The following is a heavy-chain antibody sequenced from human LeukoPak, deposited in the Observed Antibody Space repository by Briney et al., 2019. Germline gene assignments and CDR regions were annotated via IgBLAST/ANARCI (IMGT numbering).Heavy chain of an antibody. J-gene: IGHJ6*02. CDR1: GFTFSSYA. Sequence: GGSLRLSCAASGFTFSSYAMSWVRQAPGKGLEGVSAISGSGGSTYYADSVKGRFTISRDNSKNTLYLQMNILRPDDTAVYYCANSGGYCSSTSCLYYYYYYGMDVWRQGTTITVSS. CDR3: ANSGGYCSSTSCLYYYYYYGMDV. CDR2: ISGSGGST. V-gene: IGHV3-23*01. D-gene: IGHD2-2*01.